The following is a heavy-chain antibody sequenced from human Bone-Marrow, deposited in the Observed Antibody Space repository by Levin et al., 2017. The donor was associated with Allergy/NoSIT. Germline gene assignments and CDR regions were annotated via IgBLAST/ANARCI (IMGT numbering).Heavy chain of an antibody. V-gene: IGHV2-70*01. Sequence: SGPTLVKPTQTLTLTCTFSGFSLSTSGMCVSWIRQPPGKALEWLALIDWDDDKYYSTSLKTRLTISKDTSKNQVVLTMTNMDPVDTATYYCARIMWGSGDVSAFDIWGQGTMVTVSS. CDR2: IDWDDDK. D-gene: IGHD2-15*01. CDR3: ARIMWGSGDVSAFDI. J-gene: IGHJ3*02. CDR1: GFSLSTSGMC.